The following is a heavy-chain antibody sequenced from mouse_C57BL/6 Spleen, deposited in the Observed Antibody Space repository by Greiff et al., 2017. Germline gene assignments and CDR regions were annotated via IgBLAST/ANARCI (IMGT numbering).Heavy chain of an antibody. Sequence: EVKLVESGPGLVKPSQSLSLTCSVTGYSITSGYYWNWIRQFPGNKLEWMGYISYDGSNNYNPSLKNRISITRDTAKNQFFLKLNSVTTEDTATDYCARGDYVWYFDVWGTGTTVTVSS. D-gene: IGHD2-4*01. CDR3: ARGDYVWYFDV. J-gene: IGHJ1*03. CDR2: ISYDGSN. CDR1: GYSITSGYY. V-gene: IGHV3-6*01.